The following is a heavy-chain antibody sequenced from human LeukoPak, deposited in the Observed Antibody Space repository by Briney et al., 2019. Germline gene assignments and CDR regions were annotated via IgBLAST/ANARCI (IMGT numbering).Heavy chain of an antibody. CDR3: ARGLYYYDSSGYYY. D-gene: IGHD3-22*01. CDR2: IRNKANTYAT. V-gene: IGHV3-73*01. Sequence: GGSLRLSCAASGFTFSGSAMNWVRQASGKGLEWVGRIRNKANTYATAYAASVKGRFTISRDNSKNTLYLQMGSLRAEDMAVYYCARGLYYYDSSGYYYWGQGTLVTVSS. CDR1: GFTFSGSA. J-gene: IGHJ4*02.